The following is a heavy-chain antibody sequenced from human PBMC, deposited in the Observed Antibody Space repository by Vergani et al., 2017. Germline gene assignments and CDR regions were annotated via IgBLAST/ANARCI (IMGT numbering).Heavy chain of an antibody. CDR3: VKDDGSCENFFDS. CDR2: LTGGGGST. D-gene: IGHD1-26*01. J-gene: IGHJ4*02. CDR1: GFTFSTYA. V-gene: IGHV3-23*01. Sequence: EVQLLESGGSLKQPGGSVRLSCAASGFTFSTYAMHWVRQAPGKGLEWVSALTGGGGSTYYADSFKGRFIISRDNSRDTLYLQMNSLRPEDTDTYYCVKDDGSCENFFDSWGQGTMVTVAS.